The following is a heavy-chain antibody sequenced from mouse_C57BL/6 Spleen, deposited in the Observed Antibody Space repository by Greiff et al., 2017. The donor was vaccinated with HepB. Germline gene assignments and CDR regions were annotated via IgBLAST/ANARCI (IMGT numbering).Heavy chain of an antibody. CDR3: ARAGTPYYFDY. Sequence: EVKLVESGGGLVKPGGSLKLSCAASGFTFSSYAMSWVRQTPEKRLEWVATISDGGSYTYYPDNVKGRFTISRDNAKNNLYRQMSHLKSEDTAMYYCARAGTPYYFDYWGQGTTLTVSS. V-gene: IGHV5-4*03. CDR1: GFTFSSYA. CDR2: ISDGGSYT. D-gene: IGHD3-3*01. J-gene: IGHJ2*01.